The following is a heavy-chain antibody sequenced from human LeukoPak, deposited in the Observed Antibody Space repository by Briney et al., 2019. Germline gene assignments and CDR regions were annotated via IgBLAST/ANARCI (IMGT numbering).Heavy chain of an antibody. Sequence: SETLFLTCAVYGESFSGYYWAWIRQPPGKGLDWIGEINHTGRTNYKPSLKSRVTISVDSSKNQFSLKLSSVTAADTAVYYCARVDYGDYSRHFDYWGQGTLVTVSS. CDR1: GESFSGYY. V-gene: IGHV4-34*01. J-gene: IGHJ4*02. CDR2: INHTGRT. CDR3: ARVDYGDYSRHFDY. D-gene: IGHD4-17*01.